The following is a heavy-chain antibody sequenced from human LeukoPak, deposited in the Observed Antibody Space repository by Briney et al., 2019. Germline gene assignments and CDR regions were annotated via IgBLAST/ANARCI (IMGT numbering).Heavy chain of an antibody. CDR2: TNEDGSNK. Sequence: GGSLRLSCAASGFTFSEWRMYWVRQAPGKGLEWVATTNEDGSNKYYVDSVKGRFTISRDNARNSLFLQMNSLRADDTALYYCASPVDFQHWGQGTLVTVSS. CDR3: ASPVDFQH. V-gene: IGHV3-7*01. J-gene: IGHJ1*01. CDR1: GFTFSEWR.